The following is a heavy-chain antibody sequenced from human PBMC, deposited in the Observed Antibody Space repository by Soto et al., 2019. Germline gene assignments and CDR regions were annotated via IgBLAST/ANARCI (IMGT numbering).Heavy chain of an antibody. Sequence: GGSLRLSCGTSGFTFSRYAIHWVRQAPGKGLEWVAVISRDGTNKYYVDSVKGRFTISRDNSRNTLYLQMNSLRHEDAAVYYCARSRSGAVADSFDFWGQGTLVTVSS. CDR3: ARSRSGAVADSFDF. CDR1: GFTFSRYA. CDR2: ISRDGTNK. V-gene: IGHV3-30*04. J-gene: IGHJ4*02. D-gene: IGHD3-10*01.